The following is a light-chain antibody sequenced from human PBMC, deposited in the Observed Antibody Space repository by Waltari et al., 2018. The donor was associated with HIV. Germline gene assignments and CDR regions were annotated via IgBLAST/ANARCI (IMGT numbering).Light chain of an antibody. CDR1: SRAVGSYNL. J-gene: IGLJ1*01. Sequence: QSVLTQPASVSGSPGQSITISCTGPSRAVGSYNLVSCYQQRPGKAPNLIIYEGSKRPSGVSNRFSGSKSGNTASLTISGLQAEDEADYYCCSYAGSSTYVFGTGTKVTVL. CDR3: CSYAGSSTYV. V-gene: IGLV2-23*01. CDR2: EGS.